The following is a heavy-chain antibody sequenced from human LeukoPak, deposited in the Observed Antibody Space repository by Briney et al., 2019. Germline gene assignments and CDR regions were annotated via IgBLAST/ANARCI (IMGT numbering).Heavy chain of an antibody. CDR3: AKDKGDRSGYAFDY. D-gene: IGHD6-19*01. Sequence: GRSLRLSCAASGFTFDDYAMHWVRQAPGKGLEWVSGISWNSGSIGYADSVKGRFTISRDNAKNSLYLQMNSLRAEDTALYYCAKDKGDRSGYAFDYWGQGTLVTVSS. J-gene: IGHJ4*02. CDR1: GFTFDDYA. CDR2: ISWNSGSI. V-gene: IGHV3-9*01.